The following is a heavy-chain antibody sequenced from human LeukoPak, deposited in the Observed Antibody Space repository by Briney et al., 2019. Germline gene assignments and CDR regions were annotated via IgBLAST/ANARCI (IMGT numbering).Heavy chain of an antibody. CDR2: IYYSGST. CDR1: GGSISSGDYY. J-gene: IGHJ6*02. Sequence: SETLSLTCTVSGGSISSGDYYWSWIRQPPGEGLEWIGYIYYSGSTNYNPSLKSRVTISVDTSKNQFSLKLSSVTAADTAVYYCARVVYDSSSWALGMDVWGQGTTVTVSS. CDR3: ARVVYDSSSWALGMDV. V-gene: IGHV4-61*08. D-gene: IGHD6-13*01.